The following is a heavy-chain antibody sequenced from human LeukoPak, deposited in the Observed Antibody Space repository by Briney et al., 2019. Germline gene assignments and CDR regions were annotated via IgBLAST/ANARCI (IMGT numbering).Heavy chain of an antibody. CDR2: IKSKTDGGTT. J-gene: IGHJ4*02. V-gene: IGHV3-15*01. CDR3: TTQPLRLLWFGELPKF. Sequence: GGSLRLSCAASGFTFSNAWMSWVRQAPGKGLEWVGRIKSKTDGGTTDYAAPAKGRFTISRDDSKNTLYLQMNSLKTEDTAVYYCTTQPLRLLWFGELPKFWGQGTLVTVSS. D-gene: IGHD3-10*01. CDR1: GFTFSNAW.